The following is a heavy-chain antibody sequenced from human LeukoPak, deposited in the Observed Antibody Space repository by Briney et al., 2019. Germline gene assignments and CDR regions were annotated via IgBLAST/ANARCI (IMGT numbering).Heavy chain of an antibody. V-gene: IGHV1-69*06. Sequence: SVKVSCKASGGTFSSYAISWVRQAPGQGLEWMGGIIPIFGTANYAQKFQGRVTITADKSTSTAYMELSSLRSEDTAVYYCARDVGATPGYFDYWGQGTLVTVSS. J-gene: IGHJ4*02. CDR2: IIPIFGTA. CDR1: GGTFSSYA. CDR3: ARDVGATPGYFDY. D-gene: IGHD1-26*01.